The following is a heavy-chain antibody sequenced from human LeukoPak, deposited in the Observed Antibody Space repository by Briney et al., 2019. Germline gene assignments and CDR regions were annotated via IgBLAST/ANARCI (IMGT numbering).Heavy chain of an antibody. Sequence: SETLSLTCTVSGGSISSYYWSWIRQPAGKGLEWIGRIYTSGSTNYNPSLKSRVTMSVDTSKNQFSLKLSSVTAADTAVYYCARAAYSGYDLPHYFDYWGQGTLVTVSS. CDR2: IYTSGST. V-gene: IGHV4-4*07. D-gene: IGHD5-12*01. J-gene: IGHJ4*02. CDR3: ARAAYSGYDLPHYFDY. CDR1: GGSISSYY.